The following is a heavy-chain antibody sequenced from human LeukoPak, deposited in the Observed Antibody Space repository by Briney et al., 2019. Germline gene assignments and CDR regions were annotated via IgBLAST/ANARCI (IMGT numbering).Heavy chain of an antibody. D-gene: IGHD2-2*01. J-gene: IGHJ6*03. CDR3: ASICSSTSCYSRYYYCYYYMDV. Sequence: PGGSLSLSCAASAFTFSSYWMSWVRQAPGKGLEWVANIKQDGSEKYYVDSVKGRFTISSDNAKNSLYLQMNSLRAEDTAVYYCASICSSTSCYSRYYYCYYYMDVWGKGTTVTVSS. CDR2: IKQDGSEK. V-gene: IGHV3-7*01. CDR1: AFTFSSYW.